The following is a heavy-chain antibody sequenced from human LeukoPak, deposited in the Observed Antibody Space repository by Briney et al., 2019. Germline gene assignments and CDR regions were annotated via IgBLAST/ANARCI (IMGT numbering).Heavy chain of an antibody. CDR2: IDPSDSYT. D-gene: IGHD3-22*01. V-gene: IGHV5-10-1*01. Sequence: GESLRISCQGSGYSFTSYWISWVRQMPGKGLEWMGRIDPSDSYTNYSPSFQGHVTISADKSISTAYLQWSSLKASDTAMYYCARPGRSYYDSSGYLYYYYGMDVWGQGTTVTVSS. J-gene: IGHJ6*02. CDR3: ARPGRSYYDSSGYLYYYYGMDV. CDR1: GYSFTSYW.